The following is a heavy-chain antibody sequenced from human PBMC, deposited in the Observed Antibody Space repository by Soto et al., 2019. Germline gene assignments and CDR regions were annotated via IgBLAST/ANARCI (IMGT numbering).Heavy chain of an antibody. CDR1: GGSFTNYY. CDR2: INHSGST. V-gene: IGHV4-34*01. Sequence: SETLSLTCCVSGGSFTNYYWTWIRQSPGKGLEWIGEINHSGSTNYNPSLKSRVTILVDTSKNRFSLKLSSVTAADTAVYYCARVRHGTYYYYGMDVWGQGTTVTVSS. J-gene: IGHJ6*02. D-gene: IGHD1-1*01. CDR3: ARVRHGTYYYYGMDV.